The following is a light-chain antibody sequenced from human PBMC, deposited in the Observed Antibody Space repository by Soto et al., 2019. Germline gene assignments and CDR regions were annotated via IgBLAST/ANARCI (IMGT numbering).Light chain of an antibody. Sequence: EVVMTQSPATQSVSPGERATLSCRASQSVSSNLAWYQQKPGQAPRLLIYDASNRATGIPARFSGSGSGTDFTLSISRLEPEDFAVYYCQQYASSPPITFGQGTKVDIK. V-gene: IGKV3D-15*01. J-gene: IGKJ1*01. CDR3: QQYASSPPIT. CDR1: QSVSSN. CDR2: DAS.